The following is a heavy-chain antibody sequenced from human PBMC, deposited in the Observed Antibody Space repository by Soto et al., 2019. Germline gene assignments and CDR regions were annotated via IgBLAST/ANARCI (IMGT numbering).Heavy chain of an antibody. D-gene: IGHD1-1*01. CDR3: ASTGHPGGGP. V-gene: IGHV4-34*01. Sequence: QVQLQQWGAGLLKPSETLTLTCAVYGGSFSGYYWSWIRQPPGKGLEWIGEINHSGSTNYNPSLKSRVTISVDTSKNQFSLKLSSVTAADTAVYYCASTGHPGGGPWGQGTLVTVSS. CDR1: GGSFSGYY. J-gene: IGHJ5*02. CDR2: INHSGST.